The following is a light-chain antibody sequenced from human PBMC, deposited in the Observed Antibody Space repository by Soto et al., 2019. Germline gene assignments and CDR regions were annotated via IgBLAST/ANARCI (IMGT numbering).Light chain of an antibody. CDR2: SAT. CDR3: QQTYTIPWT. V-gene: IGKV1-39*01. Sequence: DIQMTQSPSSVSASVGDRITITCRTSQSFSNYLTWYQHKPGKAPKLLIYSATVLQSGVPSRFSGSGSGTDFTLTISRLQPEDSATYYCQQTYTIPWTFGQGTKWIS. J-gene: IGKJ3*01. CDR1: QSFSNY.